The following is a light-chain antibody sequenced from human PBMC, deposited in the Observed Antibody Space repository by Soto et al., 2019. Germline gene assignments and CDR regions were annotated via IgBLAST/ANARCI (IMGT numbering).Light chain of an antibody. CDR2: GAS. CDR1: QSVSSN. Sequence: EIVMTQSPATLSVSPGERATLSCRASQSVSSNLAWYQQKPGQAPRLLIYGASTSATGIPARFSGSGSGTEFTRTISSLQSEDFAVYYCHQYNNWPPWTFGQGTKVEIK. CDR3: HQYNNWPPWT. V-gene: IGKV3-15*01. J-gene: IGKJ1*01.